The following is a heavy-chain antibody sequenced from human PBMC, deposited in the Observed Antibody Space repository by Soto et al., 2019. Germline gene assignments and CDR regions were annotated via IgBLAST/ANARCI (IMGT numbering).Heavy chain of an antibody. CDR3: AKVAGDH. CDR1: GVTFNTYA. V-gene: IGHV1-69*01. J-gene: IGHJ4*02. CDR2: IIPIFGIK. D-gene: IGHD3-10*01. Sequence: QMQLVQSGAEVKERGSSVKISCKTSGVTFNTYALTWVRQAPGQGLEWIGGIIPIFGIKNVAKRFQGRVTITADESLTTAYMVITSLRSEDTAVYYCAKVAGDHWGQGTLVTVSS.